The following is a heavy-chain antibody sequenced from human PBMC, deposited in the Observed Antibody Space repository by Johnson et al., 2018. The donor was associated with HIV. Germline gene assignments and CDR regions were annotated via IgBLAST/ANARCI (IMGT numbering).Heavy chain of an antibody. CDR3: ALGSSWYGADAFDI. J-gene: IGHJ3*02. D-gene: IGHD6-13*01. V-gene: IGHV3-20*04. Sequence: VQLVESGGDVVQPGGSLRLSCAASGFTFDDYTMHWVRQARGKGLEWVSLINWKGGSTGYADSGKGRFTISRENSKNTLYLQMNSLRAEDTAVYYSALGSSWYGADAFDIWGQGTMVTVSS. CDR2: INWKGGST. CDR1: GFTFDDYT.